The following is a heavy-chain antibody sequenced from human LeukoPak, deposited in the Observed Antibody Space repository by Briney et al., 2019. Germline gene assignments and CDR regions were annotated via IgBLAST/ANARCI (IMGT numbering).Heavy chain of an antibody. CDR1: GGSISSGGYY. CDR2: IYHSGST. J-gene: IGHJ5*02. CDR3: ARDWVCSSTSCAGHWFDP. D-gene: IGHD2-2*01. V-gene: IGHV4-30-2*01. Sequence: TLSLTCTVSGGSISSGGYYWSWIRQPPGKGLEWIGYIYHSGSTYYNPSLKSRVTISVDRSKNQFSLKLSSVTAADTAVYYCARDWVCSSTSCAGHWFDPWGQGTLVTVSS.